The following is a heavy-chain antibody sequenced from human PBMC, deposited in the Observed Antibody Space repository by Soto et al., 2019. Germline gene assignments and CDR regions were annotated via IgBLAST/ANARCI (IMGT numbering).Heavy chain of an antibody. V-gene: IGHV3-30-3*01. CDR2: ILSDGNNK. D-gene: IGHD5-18*01. CDR1: GFTFRSYA. Sequence: GGSLRLSCAASGFTFRSYAMHWVRQAPGKGLEWVAVILSDGNNKYYTDSVKGRFTISRDNAKNTLYLQVNSLRAEDTAVYYCARALDTTMASKDNWLDPWGQGTLVTVSS. J-gene: IGHJ5*02. CDR3: ARALDTTMASKDNWLDP.